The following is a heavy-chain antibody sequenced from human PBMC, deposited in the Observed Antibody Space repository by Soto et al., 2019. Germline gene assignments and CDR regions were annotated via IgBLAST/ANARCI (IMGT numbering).Heavy chain of an antibody. D-gene: IGHD3-9*01. V-gene: IGHV4-31*03. CDR2: IYYSGST. CDR3: ARGHYDILTGYYAFDI. J-gene: IGHJ3*02. Sequence: SETLSLTCTVSGGSISSGGYCWSWIRQHPGKGLEWIGYIYYSGSTYYNPSLKSRVTISVDTSKNQFSLKLSSVTAADTAVYYCARGHYDILTGYYAFDIWGQGTMVTVS. CDR1: GGSISSGGYC.